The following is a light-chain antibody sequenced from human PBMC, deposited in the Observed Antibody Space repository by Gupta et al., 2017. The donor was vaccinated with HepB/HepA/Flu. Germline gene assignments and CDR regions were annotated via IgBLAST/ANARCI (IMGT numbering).Light chain of an antibody. Sequence: EIVMTQSPATLSVSPGERATLSCRASQSVRTNLAWYQQKPGQAPRLLIYGASTRATDIPARFSGSGSGTEFTLTISSLQSEDFAVYYCQHYNNWPMTFGQGTKVEIK. CDR1: QSVRTN. V-gene: IGKV3-15*01. CDR3: QHYNNWPMT. CDR2: GAS. J-gene: IGKJ1*01.